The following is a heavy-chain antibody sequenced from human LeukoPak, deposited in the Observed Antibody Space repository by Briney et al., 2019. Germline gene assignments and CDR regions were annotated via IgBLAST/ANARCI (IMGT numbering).Heavy chain of an antibody. D-gene: IGHD5-12*01. V-gene: IGHV3-48*03. CDR1: GFTFSSYL. CDR2: IRRCGSTI. J-gene: IGHJ4*02. CDR3: ASGYDLPY. Sequence: GGSLRLSCAASGFTFSSYLMNWVRQAAGKGLEWVSCIRRCGSTIYYADSVKGRFTISRDNAKNSLYLQMNSLRAEDTAVYYCASGYDLPYWGQGTLLTLSS.